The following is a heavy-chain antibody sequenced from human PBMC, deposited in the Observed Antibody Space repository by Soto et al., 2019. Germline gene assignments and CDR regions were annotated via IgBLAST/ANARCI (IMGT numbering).Heavy chain of an antibody. CDR1: GFTFSNAW. V-gene: IGHV3-15*07. J-gene: IGHJ6*02. CDR2: IKSKTDGGTT. D-gene: IGHD3-22*01. CDR3: TTDPLELYDSSGYLLYYYYGMDV. Sequence: GGSLRLSCAASGFTFSNAWMNWVRQAPGKGLEWVGRIKSKTDGGTTDYTAPVKGRFTISRDDSTNTLYLQMNSLKTEDTAVYYCTTDPLELYDSSGYLLYYYYGMDVWGQGTTVTVSS.